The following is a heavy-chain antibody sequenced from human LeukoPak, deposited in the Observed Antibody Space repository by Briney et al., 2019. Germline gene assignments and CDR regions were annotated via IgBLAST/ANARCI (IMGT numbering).Heavy chain of an antibody. J-gene: IGHJ4*02. CDR2: ISGSGGST. V-gene: IGHV3-23*01. Sequence: GGSLRLSCAASGFTFSSYAMSWVRQAPGKGLEWVSAISGSGGSTYYADSVKGRFTISRDNSKNTLYLQMNSLRAEDTAVYYRAKDMYYYDSSGYGYWGQGTLVTVSS. CDR3: AKDMYYYDSSGYGY. CDR1: GFTFSSYA. D-gene: IGHD3-22*01.